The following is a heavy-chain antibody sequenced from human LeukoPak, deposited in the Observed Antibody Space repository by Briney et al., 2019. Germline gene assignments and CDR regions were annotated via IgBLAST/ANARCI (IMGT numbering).Heavy chain of an antibody. J-gene: IGHJ5*01. V-gene: IGHV3-30-3*01. D-gene: IGHD1-26*01. CDR1: GFTFTRNC. Sequence: QPGRSLRLSCTASGFTFTRNCMHWVRQAPGKWLEWVAAIPHDGSSALYADSVKGRFIISRDNSKNTQYLQMNSLRIEDSAVYYCATGSDFYYDSWGQGILVTVSS. CDR2: IPHDGSSA. CDR3: ATGSDFYYDS.